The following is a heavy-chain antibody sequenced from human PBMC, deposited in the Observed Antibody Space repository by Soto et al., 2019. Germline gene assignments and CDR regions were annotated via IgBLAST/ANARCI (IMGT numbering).Heavy chain of an antibody. CDR3: ARWVEVSLDYFDS. V-gene: IGHV4-59*12. Sequence: SETLSLTCTVSGGSISSYYWSWIRQPPGKGLEWIGYIYYSGSTYYNPSLKSRVTISVDTSKNQFSLNLSSVTAADTAVYYCARWVEVSLDYFDSWGQGTPVTVSS. CDR2: IYYSGST. CDR1: GGSISSYY. D-gene: IGHD2-15*01. J-gene: IGHJ4*02.